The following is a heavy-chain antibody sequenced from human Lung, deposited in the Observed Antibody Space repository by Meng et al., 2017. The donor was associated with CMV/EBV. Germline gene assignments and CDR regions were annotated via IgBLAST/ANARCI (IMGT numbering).Heavy chain of an antibody. J-gene: IGHJ3*02. CDR2: IENDGSNK. CDR1: GITFSRYG. V-gene: IGHV3-30*02. Sequence: GGSLRLSCAASGITFSRYGMDWVRQGPGKGLEWVAFIENDGSNKYYADSVKGRFTISRDNSKNTVHLQMNSLRAEDTALYYCVKFFRWDQPDDAFDIWGHGXMVTVSS. CDR3: VKFFRWDQPDDAFDI. D-gene: IGHD1-26*01.